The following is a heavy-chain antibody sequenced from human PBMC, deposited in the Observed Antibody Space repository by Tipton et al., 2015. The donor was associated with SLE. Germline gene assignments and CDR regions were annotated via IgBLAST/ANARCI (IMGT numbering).Heavy chain of an antibody. CDR2: INHSGRT. CDR1: GGSFSGYY. D-gene: IGHD3-10*01. V-gene: IGHV4-34*01. J-gene: IGHJ6*03. CDR3: ARDLGEGYMDV. Sequence: TLSLTCAVYGGSFSGYYWSWIRQPPGKGLEWIGEINHSGRTNYNPSLKSRVTISVDTSKNQFSLKLNSVTAADTAVYYCARDLGEGYMDVWGKGTTVTVSS.